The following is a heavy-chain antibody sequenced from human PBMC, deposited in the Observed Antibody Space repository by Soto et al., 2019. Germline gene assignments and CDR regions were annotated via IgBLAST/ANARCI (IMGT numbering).Heavy chain of an antibody. CDR1: GFSLSTSGMG. J-gene: IGHJ4*02. CDR3: AHSTYLGSCSAVSCQYFDY. Sequence: QITLKESGPPLVNPTQTLTLTCTFSGFSLSTSGMGVSWIRQPPGTALEWLGIIYWNDDKYYSPSLRSRLTISKDTYRNQVVLTMTDMDPADTATYYCAHSTYLGSCSAVSCQYFDYWGQGTLVPVSS. V-gene: IGHV2-5*01. D-gene: IGHD2-15*01. CDR2: IYWNDDK.